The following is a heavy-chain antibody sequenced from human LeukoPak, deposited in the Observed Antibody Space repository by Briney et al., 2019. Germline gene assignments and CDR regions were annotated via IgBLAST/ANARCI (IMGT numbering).Heavy chain of an antibody. V-gene: IGHV3-33*06. CDR2: IWYDGSNK. D-gene: IGHD5-12*01. Sequence: GGSLRLSCAASGFTFSSYGMHWVRQAPGKGLEWVAVIWYDGSNKYYADSVKGRFTISRDNSKNTLYLQMNSPRAEDTAVYYCAKTSKFIVATILFDYWGQGTLVTVSS. CDR3: AKTSKFIVATILFDY. J-gene: IGHJ4*02. CDR1: GFTFSSYG.